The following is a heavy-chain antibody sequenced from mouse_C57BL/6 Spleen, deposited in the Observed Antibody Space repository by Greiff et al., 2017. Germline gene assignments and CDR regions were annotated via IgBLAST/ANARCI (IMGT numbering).Heavy chain of an antibody. D-gene: IGHD1-1*01. Sequence: QVQLQQSGAELMKPGASVKLSCKATGYTFTGYWIEWVKQRPGHGLEWIGEILPGSGCTNHNEKFKGKATFTADTSSNTAYMQLSSLTTEDSAIYYCARLLLREGAMDYWGQGTSVTVSS. J-gene: IGHJ4*01. V-gene: IGHV1-9*01. CDR3: ARLLLREGAMDY. CDR2: ILPGSGCT. CDR1: GYTFTGYW.